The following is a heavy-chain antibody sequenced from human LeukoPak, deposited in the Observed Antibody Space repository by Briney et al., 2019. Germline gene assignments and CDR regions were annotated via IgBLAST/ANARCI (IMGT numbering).Heavy chain of an antibody. V-gene: IGHV1-24*01. CDR1: GYTLTELS. J-gene: IGHJ3*02. CDR3: AAIYGDYVFDAFDI. D-gene: IGHD4-17*01. Sequence: GAPVKVSCKVSGYTLTELSMHWVRQAPGKGLEWMGGFDPEDGETIYAQKFQGRVTMTEDTSTDTAYMKLSSLRSEDTAVYYCAAIYGDYVFDAFDIWGQGTMVTVS. CDR2: FDPEDGET.